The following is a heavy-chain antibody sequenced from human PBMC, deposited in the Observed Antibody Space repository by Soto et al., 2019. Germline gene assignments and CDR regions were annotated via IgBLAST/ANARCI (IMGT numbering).Heavy chain of an antibody. Sequence: GXSVKVSSKASGGALISNAISWVRQAPGQGLEWMGGIIPMFGTTDYSQRFQGRVTITADTSTSTAYMELNSLRSGDTAMYYCARVVPAATILGALKTWGQGSLVTVSS. CDR1: GGALISNA. CDR2: IIPMFGTT. V-gene: IGHV1-69*06. J-gene: IGHJ4*02. D-gene: IGHD3-3*02. CDR3: ARVVPAATILGALKT.